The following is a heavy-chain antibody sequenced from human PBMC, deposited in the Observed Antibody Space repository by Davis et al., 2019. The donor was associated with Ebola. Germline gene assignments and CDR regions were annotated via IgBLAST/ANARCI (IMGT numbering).Heavy chain of an antibody. CDR3: ARGGDGADAYFDY. D-gene: IGHD3-16*01. CDR2: IVPIFGTP. CDR1: GGPFSNYA. Sequence: AASVKVSCKASGGPFSNYAISWVRQAPGQGLEWMGGIVPIFGTPNYAQRFQGRVTISADESTSTAYMELSGLRSADTAVYYCARGGDGADAYFDYWGQGTPVTVSS. J-gene: IGHJ4*02. V-gene: IGHV1-69*13.